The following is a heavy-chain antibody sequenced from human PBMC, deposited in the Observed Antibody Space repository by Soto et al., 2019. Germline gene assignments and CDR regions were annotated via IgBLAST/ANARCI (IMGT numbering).Heavy chain of an antibody. CDR2: ISYDGSNK. CDR1: GFTFSSYG. CDR3: AKDAPSDY. J-gene: IGHJ4*02. V-gene: IGHV3-30*18. Sequence: VQLVESGGGLVQPGGSLRLSCAASGFTFSSYGMHWVRQAPGKGLEWVAVISYDGSNKYYADSVKGRFTISRDNSKNTLYLQMNSLRAEDTAVYYCAKDAPSDYWGQGTLVTVSS.